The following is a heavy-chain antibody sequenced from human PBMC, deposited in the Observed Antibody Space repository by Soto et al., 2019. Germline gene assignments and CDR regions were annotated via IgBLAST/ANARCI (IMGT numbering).Heavy chain of an antibody. CDR3: ARISGSYYYGMDV. CDR1: GGSISSSNW. CDR2: IYHSGST. V-gene: IGHV4-4*02. Sequence: SETLSLNGAVSGGSISSSNWCIWVRQPPGKGLEWIGQIYHSGSTNYNPSLKSRVTISVDKSKNQFSLKLSSVTAADTAVYYCARISGSYYYGMDVWGQGTTVTVSS. D-gene: IGHD1-26*01. J-gene: IGHJ6*02.